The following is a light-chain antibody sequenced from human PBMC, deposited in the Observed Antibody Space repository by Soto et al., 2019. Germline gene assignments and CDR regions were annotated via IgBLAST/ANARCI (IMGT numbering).Light chain of an antibody. Sequence: IVMTQTPLSSPISLGQPVSISCKSSQSLVRSDGNAYLNWLHQRPGQHPRLLIYKVSHRFSGVPDRFSGSGAGTDFTLHISRVEAEDVGIYFCMQAAQMRTFGQGTRLEIK. CDR1: QSLVRSDGNAY. V-gene: IGKV2-24*01. CDR3: MQAAQMRT. J-gene: IGKJ5*01. CDR2: KVS.